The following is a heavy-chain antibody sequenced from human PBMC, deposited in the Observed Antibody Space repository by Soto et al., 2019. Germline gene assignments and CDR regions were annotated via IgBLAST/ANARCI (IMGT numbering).Heavy chain of an antibody. D-gene: IGHD6-19*01. V-gene: IGHV1-46*01. Sequence: ASVKVSCKAGGYTFTSYYMHWVRQAPGQGLEWMGIINPSGGSTSYAQKFQGRVTMTRDTSTSTVYMELSSLRSEDTAVYYCASLGIAVAGTSWFDPWGQGTLVTVSS. J-gene: IGHJ5*02. CDR1: GYTFTSYY. CDR3: ASLGIAVAGTSWFDP. CDR2: INPSGGST.